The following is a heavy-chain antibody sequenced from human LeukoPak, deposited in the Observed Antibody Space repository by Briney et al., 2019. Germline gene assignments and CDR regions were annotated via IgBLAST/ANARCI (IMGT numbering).Heavy chain of an antibody. CDR3: ARDYNSRRLNGRYFDL. CDR1: GGSISSGGYY. J-gene: IGHJ2*01. Sequence: PSETLSLTCTVSGGSISSGGYYWSWIRQPPGKGLEWIGYIYHSGSTYYNPSLKSRVTISVDRSKNQSSLKLSSVTAADTAVYYCARDYNSRRLNGRYFDLWGRGTLVTVSS. CDR2: IYHSGST. V-gene: IGHV4-30-2*01. D-gene: IGHD3-10*01.